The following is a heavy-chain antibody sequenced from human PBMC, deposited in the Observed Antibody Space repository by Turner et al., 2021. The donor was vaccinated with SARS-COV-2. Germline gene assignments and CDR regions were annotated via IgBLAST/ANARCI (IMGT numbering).Heavy chain of an antibody. Sequence: QVQRVQSGAEVKKPGASVKVSCKVSGYTLTEFSMHWVRRAPAKGLEWMGGFKPEDAETIYAQKFQGRRTMTQDTSTDTAYMELSRLRSKHTAEYYCATGHAYCGGDYSIDYWGQGTLVTVSS. J-gene: IGHJ4*02. V-gene: IGHV1-24*01. D-gene: IGHD2-21*02. CDR3: ATGHAYCGGDYSIDY. CDR2: FKPEDAET. CDR1: GYTLTEFS.